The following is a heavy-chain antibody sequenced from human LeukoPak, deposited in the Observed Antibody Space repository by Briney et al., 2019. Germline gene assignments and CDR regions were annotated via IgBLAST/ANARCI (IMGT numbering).Heavy chain of an antibody. CDR2: IIPIFGTA. Sequence: SVKVSCKASGGTFISYAISWVRQAPGQGLEWMGRIIPIFGTANYAQKFQGRVKITTDESTSTAYMELSSLRSEDTAVYYCADTGRLGDGSRQFEYFQHWGQGTLVTVSS. CDR1: GGTFISYA. D-gene: IGHD5-24*01. CDR3: ADTGRLGDGSRQFEYFQH. J-gene: IGHJ1*01. V-gene: IGHV1-69*05.